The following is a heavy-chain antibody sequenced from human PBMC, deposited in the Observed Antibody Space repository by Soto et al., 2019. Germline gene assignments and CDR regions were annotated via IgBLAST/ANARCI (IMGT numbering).Heavy chain of an antibody. CDR3: AREIGDDFWSGYYDY. D-gene: IGHD3-3*01. CDR2: IYYSGST. CDR1: GVSVSRYY. V-gene: IGHV4-59*02. Sequence: SETLNLTYTVSGVSVSRYYSGWIRQPPGKGLEWIGYIYYSGSTNYNPSLKSRVTLSVDASKSQFSRKLSSVTSAYTAVYYCAREIGDDFWSGYYDYGGQGTLVTVSS. J-gene: IGHJ4*02.